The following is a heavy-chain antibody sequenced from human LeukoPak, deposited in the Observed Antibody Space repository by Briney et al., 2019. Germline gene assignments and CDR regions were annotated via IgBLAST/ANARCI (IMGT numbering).Heavy chain of an antibody. V-gene: IGHV4-34*01. CDR1: GFTFSSYS. D-gene: IGHD3-22*01. J-gene: IGHJ4*02. CDR3: ASAKYYYDSSGYYPYYFDY. CDR2: INHSGST. Sequence: PGGSLRLSCAASGFTFSSYSMNWIRQPPGKGLEWSGEINHSGSTNYNPSLKSRVTISVDTSKNQFSLKLSSVTAADTAVYYCASAKYYYDSSGYYPYYFDYWGQGTLVTVSS.